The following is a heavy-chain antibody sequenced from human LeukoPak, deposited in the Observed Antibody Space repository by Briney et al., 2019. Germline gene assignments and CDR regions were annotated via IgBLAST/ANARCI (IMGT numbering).Heavy chain of an antibody. J-gene: IGHJ5*02. CDR2: IYYSGST. Sequence: SETLSLTCTVSGGSISSSSYYWGWIRQPPGKGLEWIGSIYYSGSTYYNPSLKSRVTISVDTSKNQFSLKLSSVTAADTAVYYCARDRSSGSRGGFDPWGQGTLVTVSS. V-gene: IGHV4-39*07. D-gene: IGHD6-19*01. CDR3: ARDRSSGSRGGFDP. CDR1: GGSISSSSYY.